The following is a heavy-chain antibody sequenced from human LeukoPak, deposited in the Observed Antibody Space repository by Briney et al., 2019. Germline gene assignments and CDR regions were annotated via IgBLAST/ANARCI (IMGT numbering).Heavy chain of an antibody. V-gene: IGHV5-51*01. J-gene: IGHJ5*02. CDR1: GYSFTSYW. CDR2: IYPGDSDT. CDR3: ASSSSGRYEWIWFDP. Sequence: GESLKISCKGSGYSFTSYWIGWVRQMPGKGLEWMGIIYPGDSDTRYSPSFQGQVTISADKSISTAYLQWSSLKASDTAMYYCASSSSGRYEWIWFDPWGQGTLVTVSS. D-gene: IGHD1-26*01.